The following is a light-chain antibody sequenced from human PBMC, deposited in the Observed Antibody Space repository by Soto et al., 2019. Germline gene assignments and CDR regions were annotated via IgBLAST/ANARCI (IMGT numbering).Light chain of an antibody. CDR2: EEN. V-gene: IGLV6-57*02. J-gene: IGLJ2*01. CDR3: QSYDSTNRV. Sequence: NFMLTQSHSVSESPGKTVAISCTGSSGSFGSNYVQCYQQRPGSAPIAVIYEENQRLSGVPDRFSGSIDSSSSSASLTISGLKTEDGADYYCQSYDSTNRVIGGGTKLTVL. CDR1: SGSFGSNY.